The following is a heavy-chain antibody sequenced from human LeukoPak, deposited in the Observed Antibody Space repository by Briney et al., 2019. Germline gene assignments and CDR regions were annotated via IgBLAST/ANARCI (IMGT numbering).Heavy chain of an antibody. CDR2: ISSSSSTI. D-gene: IGHD2-15*01. Sequence: GGSLRLSCAASGFTFSSYSMNWVRQAPGKGLEWVSYISSSSSTIYYADSVKGRFTISRDNAKNSLYLQMNSLRAEDTAVYYCARVSGGSIRYYYYYGMDVWGQGTTVTVSS. J-gene: IGHJ6*02. CDR1: GFTFSSYS. CDR3: ARVSGGSIRYYYYYGMDV. V-gene: IGHV3-48*04.